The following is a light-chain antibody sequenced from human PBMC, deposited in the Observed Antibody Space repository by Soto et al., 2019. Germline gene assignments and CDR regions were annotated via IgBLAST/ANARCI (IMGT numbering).Light chain of an antibody. CDR2: KAS. Sequence: DIQMTQSPSTLSASVGDRVTITCRASQSISSWLAWYQQKPGKAPRLLIYKASSLQSGVPSRFSGSGSETEFTLTLSSLQPDDFATYYCQQYNSYPYTFGQGTKLEIK. V-gene: IGKV1-5*03. CDR3: QQYNSYPYT. CDR1: QSISSW. J-gene: IGKJ2*01.